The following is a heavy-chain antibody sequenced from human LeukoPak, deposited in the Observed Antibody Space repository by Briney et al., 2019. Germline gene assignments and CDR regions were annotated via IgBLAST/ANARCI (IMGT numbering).Heavy chain of an antibody. V-gene: IGHV4-59*01. CDR2: IYYSGST. Sequence: SETLSLTCTVSGGSISSYYWSWVRQPPGKGLEWIGYIYYSGSTNYNPSLKSRVTISVDTSKNQFSLKLSSVTAADTAVYYCARVGGPFDYWGQGTLVTVSS. J-gene: IGHJ4*02. CDR1: GGSISSYY. D-gene: IGHD3-16*01. CDR3: ARVGGPFDY.